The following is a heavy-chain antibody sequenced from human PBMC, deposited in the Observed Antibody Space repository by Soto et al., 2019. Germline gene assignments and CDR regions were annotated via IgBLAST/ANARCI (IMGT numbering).Heavy chain of an antibody. D-gene: IGHD6-13*01. Sequence: QVQLVQSGAEVKKPGASVKVSCKASGYTFTSYDINWVRQATGQGLGWMRWTNPNSGNTGYAQKFLRRVTMTRNPSISTAYMELSSLRSEDAAVYYCARERSAAGAGWFDPWGQGTLVTLSS. J-gene: IGHJ5*02. V-gene: IGHV1-8*01. CDR2: TNPNSGNT. CDR3: ARERSAAGAGWFDP. CDR1: GYTFTSYD.